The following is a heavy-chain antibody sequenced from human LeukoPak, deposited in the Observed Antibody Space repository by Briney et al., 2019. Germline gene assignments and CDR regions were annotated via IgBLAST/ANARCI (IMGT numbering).Heavy chain of an antibody. CDR3: TVPQSGGNWFDP. V-gene: IGHV3-73*01. J-gene: IGHJ5*02. Sequence: GGSLRLSCSASGFTFSDSAIHWVRQASGKGLEWVGRIRGKGYSDQPAYAASVKGRLTISRDDSKSTAYLQMNSLKAEDTALYYCTVPQSGGNWFDPWGPGTLVTV. D-gene: IGHD2-15*01. CDR2: IRGKGYSDQP. CDR1: GFTFSDSA.